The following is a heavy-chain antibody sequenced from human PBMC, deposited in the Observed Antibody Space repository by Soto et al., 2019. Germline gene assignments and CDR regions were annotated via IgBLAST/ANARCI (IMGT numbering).Heavy chain of an antibody. V-gene: IGHV4-59*01. J-gene: IGHJ4*02. CDR3: AREMRRDYYDSSGSSFDY. CDR1: GGSIGGYY. D-gene: IGHD3-22*01. CDR2: IYYSGST. Sequence: SETLSLTCTVSGGSIGGYYWGWIRQPPGKGLEWIGYIYYSGSTKYNPSLRSRVTISVDTSKNQFSLKLSYVTAADTAVYYCAREMRRDYYDSSGSSFDYWGQGTLVTVSS.